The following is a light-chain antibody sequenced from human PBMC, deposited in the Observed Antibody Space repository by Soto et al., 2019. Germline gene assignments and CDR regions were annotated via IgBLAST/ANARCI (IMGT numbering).Light chain of an antibody. CDR1: QSVSSNS. V-gene: IGKV3-20*01. Sequence: EIVLTQSPGTLSLSPGERATLSCRASQSVSSNSLAWFQQKPGQAPRLLIYGASSRATGIPDRFSGSGSGTDFSLTISRLEHEDFATYYCHNCGTSPWTFGQGTKVESK. CDR3: HNCGTSPWT. J-gene: IGKJ1*01. CDR2: GAS.